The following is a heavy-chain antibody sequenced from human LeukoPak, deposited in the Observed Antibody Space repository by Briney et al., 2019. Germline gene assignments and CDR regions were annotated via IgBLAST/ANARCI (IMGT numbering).Heavy chain of an antibody. CDR3: IAGNRFGDY. V-gene: IGHV3-7*01. CDR1: GFTFSNYW. D-gene: IGHD4-23*01. CDR2: IKYDASEK. Sequence: PGGSLRLSCTASGFTFSNYWMSWVRQAPEKGLEWVAHIKYDASEKYYVDSVKGRFSISRDNAKNSLYLQMNTLRAEDTAVYYCIAGNRFGDYWGQGTLVTVSS. J-gene: IGHJ4*02.